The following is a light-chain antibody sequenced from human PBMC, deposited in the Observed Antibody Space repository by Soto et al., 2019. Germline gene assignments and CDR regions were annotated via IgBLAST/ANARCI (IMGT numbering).Light chain of an antibody. CDR3: LLSYGNRRV. J-gene: IGLJ3*02. CDR1: TGVVTRGHY. CDR2: DTE. V-gene: IGLV7-46*01. Sequence: QAVVTTEPSLTVSPGGKVSLTFGSSTGVVTRGHYPYWFQQKPGQVPRTLIYDTENKQTLTPARFSGSLVGGKAALTLSRAMPEDEAEYYCLLSYGNRRVFCGGTKLTVL.